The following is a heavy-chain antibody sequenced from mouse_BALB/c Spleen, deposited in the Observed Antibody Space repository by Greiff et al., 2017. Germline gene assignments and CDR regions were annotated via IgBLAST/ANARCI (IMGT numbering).Heavy chain of an antibody. Sequence: EVQLQQSGAELVKPGASVKLSCTASGFNIKDTYMHWVKQRPEQGLEWIGRIDPANGNTKYDPKFQGKATITADTSSNTAYMELRSLTSEDTAVYYCARLGRGKRYFDVWGAGTTVTVSS. CDR1: GFNIKDTY. CDR2: IDPANGNT. D-gene: IGHD4-1*01. V-gene: IGHV14-3*02. CDR3: ARLGRGKRYFDV. J-gene: IGHJ1*01.